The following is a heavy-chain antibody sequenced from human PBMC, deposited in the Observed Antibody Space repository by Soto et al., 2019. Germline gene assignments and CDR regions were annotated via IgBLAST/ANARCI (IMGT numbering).Heavy chain of an antibody. J-gene: IGHJ4*02. D-gene: IGHD5-12*01. CDR1: GFTFSSYA. CDR2: ISYDGSNK. V-gene: IGHV3-30-3*01. Sequence: QVQLVESGGGVVQPGRSLRLSCAASGFTFSSYAMHWVRQAPGKGVEWVAVISYDGSNKYYADSVKGRFTISRDNSKNTLYLQMNSLRAEDTAVYYCASDGLRRLGFDYWGQGTLVTVSS. CDR3: ASDGLRRLGFDY.